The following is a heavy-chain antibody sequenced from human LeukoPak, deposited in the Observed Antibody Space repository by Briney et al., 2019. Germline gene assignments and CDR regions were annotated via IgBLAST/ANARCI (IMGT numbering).Heavy chain of an antibody. J-gene: IGHJ4*02. D-gene: IGHD3-3*01. CDR3: ARGDFKSGSN. Sequence: SETRSLTCAVDGASCSGYYWRWIRPPARERLEWIGEINHSGRTNYNPSLKSRVTISVDTSKNQFSLKVSSVTAADTAVYYCARGDFKSGSNWGQGTLVTVSS. V-gene: IGHV4-34*01. CDR2: INHSGRT. CDR1: GASCSGYY.